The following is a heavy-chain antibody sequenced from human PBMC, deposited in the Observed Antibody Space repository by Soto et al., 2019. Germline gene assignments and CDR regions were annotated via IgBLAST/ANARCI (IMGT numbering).Heavy chain of an antibody. CDR1: GGTFSSYA. CDR3: AGSDYYYGSGSYYPFDY. CDR2: IIPIFGTA. Sequence: QVQLVQSGAEVKKPGSSVKVSCKASGGTFSSYAISWVRQAPGQGLEWMGGIIPIFGTANYAQKFQGRVTITADESTSTAYMELSSLRSEDTAVYYCAGSDYYYGSGSYYPFDYWGQGTLVTVSS. D-gene: IGHD3-10*01. V-gene: IGHV1-69*01. J-gene: IGHJ4*02.